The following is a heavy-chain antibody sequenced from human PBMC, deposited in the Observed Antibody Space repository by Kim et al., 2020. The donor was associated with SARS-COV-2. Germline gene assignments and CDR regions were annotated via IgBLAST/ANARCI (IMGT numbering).Heavy chain of an antibody. D-gene: IGHD2-21*02. J-gene: IGHJ6*02. CDR1: GFTFSSYW. V-gene: IGHV3-74*01. CDR2: INSDGSST. Sequence: GGSLRLSCAASGFTFSSYWMHWVRQAPGKGLVWVSRINSDGSSTSYADSVKGRFTISRDNAKNTLYLQMNSLRAEDTAVYYCPRDSAYCGGDCSNNYYYYGMDVWGQGTTVTVSS. CDR3: PRDSAYCGGDCSNNYYYYGMDV.